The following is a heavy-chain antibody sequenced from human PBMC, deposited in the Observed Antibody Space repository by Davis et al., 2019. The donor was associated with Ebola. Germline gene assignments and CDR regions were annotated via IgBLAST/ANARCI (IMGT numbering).Heavy chain of an antibody. CDR1: GFNFNIYW. V-gene: IGHV3-74*01. Sequence: GESLKISCAASGFNFNIYWMQWVRHAPGKGLEWVSHISTDGTTTNYADLVRGRFTISRVNAENTLHLQLHSRRVEDTAVYYCTRVPRDRYGFEGDYWGQGTLVTVSS. CDR2: ISTDGTTT. D-gene: IGHD5-18*01. CDR3: TRVPRDRYGFEGDY. J-gene: IGHJ4*02.